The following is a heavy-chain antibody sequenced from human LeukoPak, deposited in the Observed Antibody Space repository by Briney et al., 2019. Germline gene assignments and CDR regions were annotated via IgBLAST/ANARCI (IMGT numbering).Heavy chain of an antibody. V-gene: IGHV3-23*01. CDR1: GFTFSSSA. CDR2: ISNNGGYT. Sequence: GGSLRLSCAASGFTFSSSAMSWVRQAPGKGLEWVSAISNNGGYTYYADSVQGRFTISRDNSKSTLCLQMNSLRAEDTAVYYCARDLGYCTNGVCHTRFDYWGQGTLVAVSS. J-gene: IGHJ4*02. CDR3: ARDLGYCTNGVCHTRFDY. D-gene: IGHD2-8*01.